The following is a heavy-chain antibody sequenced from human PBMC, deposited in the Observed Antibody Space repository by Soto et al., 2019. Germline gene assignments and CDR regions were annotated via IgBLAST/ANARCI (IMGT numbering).Heavy chain of an antibody. CDR2: ISGTSNTI. J-gene: IGHJ4*02. Sequence: PGGSLRLSCAASGFTFSSYSMNWVRQAPGKGLEWVSYISGTSNTIYYAGSVRGRFTISRDNARNSLYLQMDSLRDDDTAIYYCASGHSSGHIFDSWGQGTLVTVSS. V-gene: IGHV3-48*02. D-gene: IGHD3-22*01. CDR1: GFTFSSYS. CDR3: ASGHSSGHIFDS.